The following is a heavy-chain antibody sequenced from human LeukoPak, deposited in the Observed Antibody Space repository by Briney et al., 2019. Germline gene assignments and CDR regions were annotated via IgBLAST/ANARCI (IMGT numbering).Heavy chain of an antibody. Sequence: SETLSLTCTVSGYSISSGYYWGWIRQPPGKGLEWIGSIYHSGSTYYNPSLKSRVTISVDTSKNQFSLKLSSVTAADTAVYYCAREDYPDAFDIWGQGTMVTASS. CDR1: GYSISSGYY. CDR3: AREDYPDAFDI. CDR2: IYHSGST. J-gene: IGHJ3*02. V-gene: IGHV4-38-2*02. D-gene: IGHD4-11*01.